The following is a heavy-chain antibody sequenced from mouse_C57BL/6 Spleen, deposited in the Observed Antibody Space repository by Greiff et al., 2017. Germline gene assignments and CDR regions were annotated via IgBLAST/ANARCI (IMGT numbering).Heavy chain of an antibody. Sequence: QVQLQQSGAELVRPGASVKLSCKASGYTFTDYYINWVKQRPGQGLEWIARIYPGSGNTYYNEKFKGKATLTAEKSSSTAYMQLSSLTSEDSAVYFCARADSSGSYWGKGTTLTVSS. CDR2: IYPGSGNT. CDR3: ARADSSGSY. CDR1: GYTFTDYY. J-gene: IGHJ2*01. D-gene: IGHD3-2*02. V-gene: IGHV1-76*01.